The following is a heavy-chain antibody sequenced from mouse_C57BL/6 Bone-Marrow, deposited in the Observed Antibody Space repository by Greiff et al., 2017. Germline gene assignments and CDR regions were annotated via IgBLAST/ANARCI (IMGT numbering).Heavy chain of an antibody. J-gene: IGHJ2*01. V-gene: IGHV1-76*01. Sequence: VHLVESGAELVRPGASVKLSCKASGYTFTDYYINWVKQRPGQGLEWIARIYPGSGNTYYNEKFKGKATLTAEKSSSTAYMQLSSLTSEDSAVYFCARRGYGSFYYCDYWGQGTTLTVSS. CDR3: ARRGYGSFYYCDY. D-gene: IGHD1-1*01. CDR2: IYPGSGNT. CDR1: GYTFTDYY.